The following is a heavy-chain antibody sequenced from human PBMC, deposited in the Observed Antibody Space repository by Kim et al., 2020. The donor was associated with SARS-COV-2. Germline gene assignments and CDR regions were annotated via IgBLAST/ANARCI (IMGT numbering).Heavy chain of an antibody. D-gene: IGHD4-4*01. CDR2: IYYSGST. V-gene: IGHV4-59*13. Sequence: SETLSLTCTVSGGSISSYYWSWIRQPPGKGLEWIGYIYYSGSTNYNPSLKSRVTISVDTAKNQFSRKLRSVTAADTAVYYCARSGGSTVTDLFDYWGQGTLVTVS. CDR1: GGSISSYY. CDR3: ARSGGSTVTDLFDY. J-gene: IGHJ4*02.